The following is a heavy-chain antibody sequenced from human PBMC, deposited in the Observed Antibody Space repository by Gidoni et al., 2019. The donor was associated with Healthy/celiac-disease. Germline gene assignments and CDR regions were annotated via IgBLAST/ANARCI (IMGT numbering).Heavy chain of an antibody. CDR3: ARDHIAVVEGVNWFDP. CDR2: IIPIFGTS. J-gene: IGHJ5*02. Sequence: QVQLVQSGAEVKKPGSSVKVSCKASGGTFRSYAISWVRQAPGQGLEWMGGIIPIFGTSNYAQKFQGRFTITAYESTSTAYMELSSLRSEDTAVYYCARDHIAVVEGVNWFDPWGQGTLVTVSS. D-gene: IGHD6-19*01. V-gene: IGHV1-69*01. CDR1: GGTFRSYA.